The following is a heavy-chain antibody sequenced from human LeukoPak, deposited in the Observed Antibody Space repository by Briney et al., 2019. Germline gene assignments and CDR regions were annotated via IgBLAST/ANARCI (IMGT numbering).Heavy chain of an antibody. CDR3: ARISSISYYFDY. V-gene: IGHV3-7*01. CDR2: INHEGGDI. J-gene: IGHJ4*02. CDR1: GFTFSNSW. Sequence: GGSLRLSCAASGFTFSNSWMSWVRQAPGKGLEWVANINHEGGDICYVDSVKGRFTISRDNARSSLFLQMNSLRAEDTAVYYCARISSISYYFDYWGLGTLVTVSS.